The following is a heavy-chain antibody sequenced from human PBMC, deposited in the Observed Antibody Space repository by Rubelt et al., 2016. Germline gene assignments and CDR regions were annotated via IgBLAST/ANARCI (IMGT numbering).Heavy chain of an antibody. J-gene: IGHJ4*02. V-gene: IGHV1-24*01. CDR2: FDPEDGET. CDR1: GYTLTELS. Sequence: QVQLVQSGAEVKKPGASVKVSCKVSGYTLTELSMHWVRQAPGKGLEWMGGFDPEDGETIYAQKCQGRVTMTEDTSTDTAYMERSSLRSDDTAVYYCARDGAFPLGSGFEKRSDYWGQGTLVTVSS. CDR3: ARDGAFPLGSGFEKRSDY. D-gene: IGHD3-10*01.